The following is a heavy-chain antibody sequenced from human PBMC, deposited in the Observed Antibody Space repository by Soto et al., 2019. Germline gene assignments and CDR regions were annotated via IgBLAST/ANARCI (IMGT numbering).Heavy chain of an antibody. D-gene: IGHD2-15*01. V-gene: IGHV1-18*01. CDR2: ISGDNGDT. CDR1: GYTFTNYG. J-gene: IGHJ3*02. Sequence: VQLVQSGAEVKKPGAAVRVSCKASGYTFTNYGISWVRQAPGQGLEWMGWISGDNGDTNYAQRLQGRVTMTTDTSTSTAYMELRSLKSDDTAVYFCARERRWTYASDIWGQGTMVTVSS. CDR3: ARERRWTYASDI.